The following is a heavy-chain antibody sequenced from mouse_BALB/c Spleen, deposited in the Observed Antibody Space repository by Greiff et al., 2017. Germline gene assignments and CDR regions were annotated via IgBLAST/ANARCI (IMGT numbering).Heavy chain of an antibody. CDR3: NARYGNYENYAMDY. D-gene: IGHD2-10*02. CDR1: GFNIKDYY. V-gene: IGHV14-4*02. Sequence: VQLQQSGAELVRSGASVKLSCTASGFNIKDYYMHWVKQRPEQGLEWIGWIDPENGDTEYAPKFQGKATMTADTSSNTAYLQLSSLTSEDTAVYYCNARYGNYENYAMDYWGQGTSVTVSS. J-gene: IGHJ4*01. CDR2: IDPENGDT.